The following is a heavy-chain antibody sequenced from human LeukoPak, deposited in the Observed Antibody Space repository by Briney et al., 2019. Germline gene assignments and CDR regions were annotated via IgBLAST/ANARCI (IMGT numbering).Heavy chain of an antibody. CDR2: IIPIFGTA. Sequence: ASVKVSCKASGGTFSIYAISWVRQAPGQGLEWMGGIIPIFGTANYAQKFQGRVTITADESTSTAYMELSSLRSEDTAVYYCARAGPDCSSTSCLDYYYYYGMDVWGQGTTVTVSS. D-gene: IGHD2-2*01. CDR3: ARAGPDCSSTSCLDYYYYYGMDV. J-gene: IGHJ6*02. CDR1: GGTFSIYA. V-gene: IGHV1-69*13.